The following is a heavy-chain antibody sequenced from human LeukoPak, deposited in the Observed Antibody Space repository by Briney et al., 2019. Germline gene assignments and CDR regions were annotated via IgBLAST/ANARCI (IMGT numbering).Heavy chain of an antibody. J-gene: IGHJ4*02. CDR2: MYPGDSDT. V-gene: IGHV5-51*01. Sequence: GESLKISCKGSGYHFTTYWIGWVRQMPGKGLEWMGIMYPGDSDTRYSPSFQGQVTISADKSISTAYLQWSSLKASDTAMYYCARLGDLYGDYGIHDYWGQGTLVTVSS. CDR3: ARLGDLYGDYGIHDY. CDR1: GYHFTTYW. D-gene: IGHD4-17*01.